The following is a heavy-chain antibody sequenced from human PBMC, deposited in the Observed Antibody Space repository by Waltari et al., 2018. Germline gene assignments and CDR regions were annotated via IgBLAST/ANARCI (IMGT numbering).Heavy chain of an antibody. CDR3: ARVRYAWNFDFWSGAYNWFDP. CDR2: IYSGGRT. CDR1: GFTVRRNY. V-gene: IGHV3-53*01. Sequence: EVQLVESGGGLIQPGGSLRLSCAASGFTVRRNYISWVRQAPGKGLDWVSVIYSGGRTYYADSVKGRFTISRDNSKNTLYLQMNSLRAEDTAVYYCARVRYAWNFDFWSGAYNWFDPWGQGTLVTVSS. D-gene: IGHD3-3*01. J-gene: IGHJ5*02.